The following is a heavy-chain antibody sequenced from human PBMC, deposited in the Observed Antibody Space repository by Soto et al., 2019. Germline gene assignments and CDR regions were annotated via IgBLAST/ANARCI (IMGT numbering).Heavy chain of an antibody. CDR1: GYTFTSYY. CDR2: INPSGGST. D-gene: IGHD3-22*01. CDR3: ARASGVVANDY. Sequence: ASVNVSCKAAGYTFTSYYMHWVRQAPGQGLEWMGIINPSGGSTSYAQKFQGRVTMTRDTSTSTVYMELSSLRSEDTAVYYCARASGVVANDYWGQGTLVTVSS. J-gene: IGHJ4*02. V-gene: IGHV1-46*01.